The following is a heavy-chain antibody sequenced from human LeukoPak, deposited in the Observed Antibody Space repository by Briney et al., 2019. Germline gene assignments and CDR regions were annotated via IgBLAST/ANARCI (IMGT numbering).Heavy chain of an antibody. CDR1: GFTLSTYA. CDR2: ISGSGGST. J-gene: IGHJ4*02. CDR3: AKVSVGATHFDY. V-gene: IGHV3-23*01. Sequence: PGGSLRLSCAASGFTLSTYAMSWVRQAPGKGLEWVSAISGSGGSTYYADSVKGRFTISRDNSKNTLYLQMNSLRAEDTAVYYCAKVSVGATHFDYWGQGTLVTVSS. D-gene: IGHD1-26*01.